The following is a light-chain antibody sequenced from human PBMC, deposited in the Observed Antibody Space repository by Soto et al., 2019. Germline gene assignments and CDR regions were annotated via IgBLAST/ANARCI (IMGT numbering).Light chain of an antibody. J-gene: IGKJ3*01. CDR1: QSISSY. CDR2: DAS. V-gene: IGKV3-11*01. CDR3: HQRSTWPFT. Sequence: EIVLTQSPATLSLSPGERGTLSCRVSQSISSYLAWYQQKPDQAPRLLIYDASNRATGIPARFSGSGSGTDLTLTISSLEPEDFAVYYCHQRSTWPFTFGPGTKVDIK.